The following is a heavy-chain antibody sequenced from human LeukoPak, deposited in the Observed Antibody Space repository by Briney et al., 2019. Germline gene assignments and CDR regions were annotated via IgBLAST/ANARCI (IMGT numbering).Heavy chain of an antibody. D-gene: IGHD6-13*01. CDR2: INSDGSST. CDR3: ARIAAHSSCWYDGGY. J-gene: IGHJ4*02. V-gene: IGHV3-74*01. Sequence: PGGSLRLSCAASGFTLSSYWMHWVRQAPGKGLEWVSRINSDGSSTTYADSVKGRFTISRDNAKNTLYLQMNSLRAEDTGVYYCARIAAHSSCWYDGGYWGRGTLVTVPS. CDR1: GFTLSSYW.